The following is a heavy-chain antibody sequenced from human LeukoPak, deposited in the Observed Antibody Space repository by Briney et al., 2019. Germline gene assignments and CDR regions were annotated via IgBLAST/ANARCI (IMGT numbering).Heavy chain of an antibody. CDR3: ARGRYFDFYAAFDY. J-gene: IGHJ4*02. Sequence: SVKVSCKASGGTFSSYAISWVRQAPVQGLEWMGGIIPIFGTANYAQKFQGRVTITADKSPSTAYMELSSLRSEDTAVYYCARGRYFDFYAAFDYWGQGTLVTVSS. CDR1: GGTFSSYA. V-gene: IGHV1-69*06. CDR2: IIPIFGTA. D-gene: IGHD3-9*01.